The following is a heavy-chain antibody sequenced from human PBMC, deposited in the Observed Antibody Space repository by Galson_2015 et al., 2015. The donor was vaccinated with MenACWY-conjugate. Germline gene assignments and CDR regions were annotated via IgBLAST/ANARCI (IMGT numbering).Heavy chain of an antibody. CDR1: GFTFSSYA. CDR2: ISSSGGRA. D-gene: IGHD4-17*01. J-gene: IGHJ4*02. Sequence: SLRLSCAASGFTFSSYAMTWVRQAPGKGLEWVSVISSSGGRAYYADSVKGRFTISIDNSKNTLYLQISSLRAEDTAVYFCAKNSHDFGDSRIDYWGQGTLVSVSS. V-gene: IGHV3-23*01. CDR3: AKNSHDFGDSRIDY.